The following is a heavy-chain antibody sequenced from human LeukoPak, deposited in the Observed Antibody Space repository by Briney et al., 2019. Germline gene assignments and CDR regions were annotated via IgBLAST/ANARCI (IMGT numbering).Heavy chain of an antibody. J-gene: IGHJ4*02. CDR3: ARGSSASYYNSRFDY. CDR2: ISGSGGSA. Sequence: GGSLRLSCAASGFTFSSYAMSWVRQAPGKGLEWVSAISGSGGSAYYADSVKGRFTFSRDNSKNTLYLQMNGLRVEDTAVYYCARGSSASYYNSRFDYWGQGTPVTVSS. D-gene: IGHD3-10*01. V-gene: IGHV3-23*01. CDR1: GFTFSSYA.